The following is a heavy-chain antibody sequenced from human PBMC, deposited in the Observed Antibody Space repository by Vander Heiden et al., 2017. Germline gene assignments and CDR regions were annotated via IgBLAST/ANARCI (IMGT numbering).Heavy chain of an antibody. CDR1: GSPFSTYA. V-gene: IGHV3-64*01. CDR3: ARGGGDGYPTMDV. J-gene: IGHJ6*02. CDR2: IRTNGGHT. Sequence: EVHLLESGGGLVQPWGSRRLSCAASGSPFSTYAFHWVRQAPGKGLEYVSSIRTNGGHTSYANSVQGRFIISRDNSKNTVFLQMGSLRPEDMAVYYCARGGGDGYPTMDVWGQGTTVTVSS. D-gene: IGHD3-16*01.